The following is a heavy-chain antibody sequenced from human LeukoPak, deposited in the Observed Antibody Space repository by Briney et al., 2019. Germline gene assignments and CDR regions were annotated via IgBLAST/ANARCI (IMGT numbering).Heavy chain of an antibody. V-gene: IGHV1-24*01. CDR2: FDPEDGET. J-gene: IGHJ5*02. CDR1: GYTLTELS. D-gene: IGHD3-16*02. CDR3: ATHAITFGGVIVFNWFDP. Sequence: ASVKVSCKVSGYTLTELSMHWVRQAPGKGLEWMGGFDPEDGETIYAQKFQGRVTMTEDTSTDTAYMELSSLRSEDTAVYYCATHAITFGGVIVFNWFDPWGQGTLVTVSS.